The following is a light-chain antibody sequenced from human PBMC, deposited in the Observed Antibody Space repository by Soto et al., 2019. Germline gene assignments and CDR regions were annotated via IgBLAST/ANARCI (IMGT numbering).Light chain of an antibody. CDR1: SSDVGAYDY. J-gene: IGLJ1*01. Sequence: QSALTQPASVSGSPGQSITISCTGTSSDVGAYDYVSWSQQHPDKAPKLMIYEVSNRPSGVSNRFSGSKSVNTATLTISGLQADDEADYYCSSYTSSSTRVFGTGTKLTVL. CDR2: EVS. CDR3: SSYTSSSTRV. V-gene: IGLV2-14*03.